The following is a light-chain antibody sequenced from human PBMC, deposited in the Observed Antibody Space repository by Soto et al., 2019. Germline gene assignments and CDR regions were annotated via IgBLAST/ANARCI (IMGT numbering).Light chain of an antibody. V-gene: IGKV3-20*01. CDR1: QSVSSN. CDR2: GAS. J-gene: IGKJ1*01. CDR3: QQYGSSGT. Sequence: EIVLTQSPVTLSVSPGERATLSCRASQSVSSNLAWYQQKPGQAPRLLIYGASNRATGIPDRFSGSGSGTDFTLTISRLEPEDFAVYYCQQYGSSGTFGQGTKGDIK.